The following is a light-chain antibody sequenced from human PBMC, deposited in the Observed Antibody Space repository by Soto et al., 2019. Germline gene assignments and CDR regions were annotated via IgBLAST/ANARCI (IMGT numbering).Light chain of an antibody. V-gene: IGKV1-5*01. CDR3: QQYDRDLGT. CDR1: QSISSY. CDR2: DAS. Sequence: DIQITQSPSSLSASVGDRVTITCRASQSISSYLNWYQQKPGKAPKFLIYDASSLESGVPSRFSGSGSGTEITITISSLQPDDFATYYCQQYDRDLGTFGPGTKVDIK. J-gene: IGKJ1*01.